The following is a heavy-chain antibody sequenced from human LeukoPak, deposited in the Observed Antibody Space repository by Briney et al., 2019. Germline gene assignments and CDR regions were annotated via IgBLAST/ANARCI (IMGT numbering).Heavy chain of an antibody. CDR1: GFTFNKAW. J-gene: IGHJ5*02. CDR3: TRVVDCFDL. Sequence: GGSLRLSCVASGFTFNKAWMSWVRQAPGKGLVWVSRINSDGSSTSYADSVKGRFTISRDNAKNTLYLQMNSLRAEDTAVYYCTRVVDCFDLWGQGTLVTVSS. V-gene: IGHV3-74*01. CDR2: INSDGSST.